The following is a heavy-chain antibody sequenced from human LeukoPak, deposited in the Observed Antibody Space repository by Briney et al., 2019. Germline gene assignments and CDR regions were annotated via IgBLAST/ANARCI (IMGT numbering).Heavy chain of an antibody. CDR1: GDSVSSNSAA. J-gene: IGHJ6*02. V-gene: IGHV6-1*01. D-gene: IGHD4-17*01. CDR2: TYYRSKWYN. CDR3: ARDRARTTVTTSYGMDV. Sequence: SQTLSLTCAISGDSVSSNSAAWNWIRQSPSSGLEWLGRTYYRSKWYNDYAVSVKSRITINPDTSKNQFSLQLNSVTPEDTAVYYCARDRARTTVTTSYGMDVWGQGTTVTVSS.